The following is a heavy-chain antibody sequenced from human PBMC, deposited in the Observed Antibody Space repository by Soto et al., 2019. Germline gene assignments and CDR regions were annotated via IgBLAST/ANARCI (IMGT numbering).Heavy chain of an antibody. D-gene: IGHD4-17*01. V-gene: IGHV3-23*01. CDR3: ATYGQHLIDS. J-gene: IGHJ5*01. CDR1: GFTFGNFA. Sequence: VQLLESGGGLVQPGGSLTLSCAASGFTFGNFAMQWVRQAPGKGLEWVSVIGNGGDGIHYADSVEGRFTVSRDNSRNTVSLQMNSLKVDDTATYYCATYGQHLIDSWGQGTLVTVSA. CDR2: IGNGGDGI.